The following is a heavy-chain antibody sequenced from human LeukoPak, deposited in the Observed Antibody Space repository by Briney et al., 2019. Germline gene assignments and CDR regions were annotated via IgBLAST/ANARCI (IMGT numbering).Heavy chain of an antibody. CDR2: IYYSGST. CDR3: ARVVRYCSGGSCYNWFDP. J-gene: IGHJ5*02. CDR1: GGSISSGGYY. Sequence: SETLSLTCTVSGGSISSGGYYWSWIRQHPGKGLEWIGNIYYSGSTYYNPSLKSRVTISVDSSKNQFSLKLSSVTAADTAVYYCARVVRYCSGGSCYNWFDPWGQGTLVTVSS. D-gene: IGHD2-15*01. V-gene: IGHV4-31*03.